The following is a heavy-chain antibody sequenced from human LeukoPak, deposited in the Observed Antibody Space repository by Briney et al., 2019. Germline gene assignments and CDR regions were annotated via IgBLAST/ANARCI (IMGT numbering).Heavy chain of an antibody. J-gene: IGHJ4*02. Sequence: PWGSLRLSCAASGFTFSRYSMNWVRQAAGKGLEWVSYISSSSSTIYYADSVKGRFTISGDNSKNTLYLQLSSLRVEDTAVYYCAREHGRSGYFDYWGQGTLVSVSS. CDR1: GFTFSRYS. V-gene: IGHV3-48*01. CDR3: AREHGRSGYFDY. D-gene: IGHD3-22*01. CDR2: ISSSSSTI.